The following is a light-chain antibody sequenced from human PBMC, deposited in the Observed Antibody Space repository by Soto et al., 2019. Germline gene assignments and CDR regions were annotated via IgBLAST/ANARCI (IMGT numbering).Light chain of an antibody. Sequence: QSALTQPASVSGSPGQSITISCTGTSSDAGGYNYVSWYQQHPGKAPKLVIYEVTNRPSGVSNRFSGSKSGNTASLTISGLQAEDEADYYCSSYTTSVTLVFGGGTKLTVL. CDR2: EVT. CDR1: SSDAGGYNY. V-gene: IGLV2-14*01. J-gene: IGLJ2*01. CDR3: SSYTTSVTLV.